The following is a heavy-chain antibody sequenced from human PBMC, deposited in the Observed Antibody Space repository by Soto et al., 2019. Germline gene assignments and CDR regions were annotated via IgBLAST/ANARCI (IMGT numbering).Heavy chain of an antibody. V-gene: IGHV1-18*01. Sequence: QVQLVQSGAEVKKPGASVKVSCKASGYTFTSYGISWVRQAPGQGREWMGWISAYNGNTNYAQKIQCRVTMTTATSTSTAYMELRSLRSDYTAVDYCARALAVVVAASGRDGWGQGTTVTVSS. CDR2: ISAYNGNT. D-gene: IGHD2-15*01. CDR3: ARALAVVVAASGRDG. J-gene: IGHJ6*02. CDR1: GYTFTSYG.